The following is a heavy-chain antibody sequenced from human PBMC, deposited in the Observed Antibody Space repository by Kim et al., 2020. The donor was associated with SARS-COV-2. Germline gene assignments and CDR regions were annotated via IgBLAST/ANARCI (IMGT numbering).Heavy chain of an antibody. CDR1: GFTFSDYY. CDR2: ISSSGSTI. J-gene: IGHJ6*02. V-gene: IGHV3-11*04. CDR3: ARDPYYYGSGNNYYYYYGMDV. Sequence: GGSLRLSCAASGFTFSDYYMSWIRQAPGKGLEWVSYISSSGSTIYYADSVKGRFTISRDNAKNSLYLQMNSLRAEDTAVYYCARDPYYYGSGNNYYYYYGMDVWGQGTTVTVSS. D-gene: IGHD3-10*01.